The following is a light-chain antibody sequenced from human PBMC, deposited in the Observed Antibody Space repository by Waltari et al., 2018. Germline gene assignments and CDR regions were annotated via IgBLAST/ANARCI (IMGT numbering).Light chain of an antibody. CDR2: DAS. J-gene: IGKJ4*01. CDR1: QCVSSY. V-gene: IGKV3-11*01. Sequence: IVFTQSPATLSVSKGEGATLSCTASQCVSSYLAWYQQKSGQAPRLPIYDASNRATGIPARFSGGGSGTDFTLTISSLEPEDFAVYYCQQRSDWLLTFGGGTKVEIK. CDR3: QQRSDWLLT.